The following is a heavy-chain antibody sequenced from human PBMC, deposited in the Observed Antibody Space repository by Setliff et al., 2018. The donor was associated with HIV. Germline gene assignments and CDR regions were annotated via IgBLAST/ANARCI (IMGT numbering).Heavy chain of an antibody. CDR1: GFTFEKYW. CDR2: ISWNSGSI. J-gene: IGHJ6*02. D-gene: IGHD6-19*01. CDR3: AKTPVAGTYYYYGMDV. Sequence: HPGGSLRLSCAGSGFTFEKYWMHWVRQAPGKGLEWVSGISWNSGSIGYADSVKGRFTISRDNAKNSLYLQMNSLRAEDTALYYCAKTPVAGTYYYYGMDVWGQGTTVTVSS. V-gene: IGHV3-9*01.